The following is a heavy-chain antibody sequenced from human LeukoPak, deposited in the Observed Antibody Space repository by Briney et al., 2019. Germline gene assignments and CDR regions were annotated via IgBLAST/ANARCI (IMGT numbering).Heavy chain of an antibody. CDR1: GFTFISYW. V-gene: IGHV3-7*01. J-gene: IGHJ6*02. CDR2: IKQDGSEK. Sequence: GGSLRLSCAASGFTFISYWMSWVRQAPGKGLEWVANIKQDGSEKYYVDSVKGRFTISRDNAKNSLYLQMNSLRAEDTAVYYCARWDSRDGDYENNYYYYYGMDVWGQGTTVTVSS. D-gene: IGHD4-17*01. CDR3: ARWDSRDGDYENNYYYYYGMDV.